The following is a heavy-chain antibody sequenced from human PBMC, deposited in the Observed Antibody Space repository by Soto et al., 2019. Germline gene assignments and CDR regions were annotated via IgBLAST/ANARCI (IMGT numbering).Heavy chain of an antibody. J-gene: IGHJ5*02. V-gene: IGHV4-39*01. Sequence: LSLTCSVSGVSTSGSSYYWGWIRQPPGKGLEWIGSIYYSGQTYYNPSLKSRVTISVDRSKNQFSLNLTSVTATDTAFYYCARHGSSWGQGTLVTVSS. CDR1: GVSTSGSSYY. CDR3: ARHGSS. CDR2: IYYSGQT.